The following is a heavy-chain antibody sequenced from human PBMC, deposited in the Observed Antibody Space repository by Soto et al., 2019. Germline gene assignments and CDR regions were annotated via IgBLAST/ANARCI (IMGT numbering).Heavy chain of an antibody. CDR2: ISYDGSNK. CDR1: GFTFSSYG. D-gene: IGHD3-3*01. Sequence: QVQLVESGGGVVQPGRSLRLSCAASGFTFSSYGMHWVRQAPGKGLEWVAVISYDGSNKYYADSVKGRFTISRDNSKNTLYLQMNSLRAEDTAVYFCAKVAKVGGYAFWSGRHRHYFDYWGQGTLVTVSS. V-gene: IGHV3-30*18. CDR3: AKVAKVGGYAFWSGRHRHYFDY. J-gene: IGHJ4*02.